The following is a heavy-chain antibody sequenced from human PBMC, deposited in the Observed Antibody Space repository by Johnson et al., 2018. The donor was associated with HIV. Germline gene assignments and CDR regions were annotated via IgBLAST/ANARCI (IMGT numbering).Heavy chain of an antibody. D-gene: IGHD3-22*01. CDR2: IYSGGST. CDR3: ARGGDNYYDSSGYYGAFDI. Sequence: MLLVESGGGLVQPGGSLRLSCAASGFTVSSNYMSWVRQAPGKGLEWVSVIYSGGSTYYADSVKGRFTISRDNSKNTLYLQMNSLRAEDTAVYYCARGGDNYYDSSGYYGAFDIWGQGTMVTVSS. J-gene: IGHJ3*02. CDR1: GFTVSSNY. V-gene: IGHV3-66*01.